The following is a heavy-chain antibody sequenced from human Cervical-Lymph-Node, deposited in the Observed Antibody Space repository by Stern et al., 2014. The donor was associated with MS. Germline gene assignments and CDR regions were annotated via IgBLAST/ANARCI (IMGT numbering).Heavy chain of an antibody. D-gene: IGHD2-21*02. Sequence: VQLVESGAEVKKPGSSVKASCKASGSTFTSYGISWVRQAPGQGLEWVGGISAINGNTNYAQKLQGRVTMTTDTSTSTAYMELRSLRSDDTAVYYCARDMGPEIVVVTATTLAGYWGQGTLVTVSS. CDR1: GSTFTSYG. J-gene: IGHJ4*02. CDR2: ISAINGNT. V-gene: IGHV1-18*01. CDR3: ARDMGPEIVVVTATTLAGY.